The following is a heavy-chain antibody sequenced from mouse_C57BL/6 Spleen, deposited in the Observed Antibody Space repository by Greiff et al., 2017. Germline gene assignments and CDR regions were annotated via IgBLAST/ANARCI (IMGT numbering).Heavy chain of an antibody. CDR1: GYTFTSYW. D-gene: IGHD3-1*01. Sequence: QVQLQQPGAELVRPGTSVKLSCKASGYTFTSYWMHWVKQRPGQGLEWIGVIDPSDSYTNYNQKFKGKGTLTVDTSSITTYMHLSSLTSEVSAVYYCARDCRVYWGQGTTLTVSS. CDR3: ARDCRVY. CDR2: IDPSDSYT. J-gene: IGHJ2*01. V-gene: IGHV1-59*01.